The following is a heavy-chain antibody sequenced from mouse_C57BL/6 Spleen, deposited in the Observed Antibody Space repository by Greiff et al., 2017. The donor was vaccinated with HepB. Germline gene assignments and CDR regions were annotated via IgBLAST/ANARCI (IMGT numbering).Heavy chain of an antibody. CDR1: GYTFTSYG. J-gene: IGHJ4*01. V-gene: IGHV1-81*01. CDR2: IYPRSGNT. CDR3: ARSGITTGAMDY. Sequence: VHLVESGAELARPGASVKLSCKASGYTFTSYGISWVKQRTGQGLEWIGEIYPRSGNTYYNEKFKGKATLTADKSSSTAYMELRSLTSEDSAVYFCARSGITTGAMDYWGQGTSVTVSS. D-gene: IGHD1-1*01.